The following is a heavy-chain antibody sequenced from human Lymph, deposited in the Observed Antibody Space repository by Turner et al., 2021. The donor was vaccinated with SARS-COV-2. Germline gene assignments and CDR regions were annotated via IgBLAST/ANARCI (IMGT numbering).Heavy chain of an antibody. CDR1: GYSFPTYW. D-gene: IGHD5-12*01. V-gene: IGHV5-51*01. Sequence: EVQLVQSGAEVKKPGESLKISCKGSGYSFPTYWIVWVRQMTGKGLEWMGIIYPGDSDTRYSPSFQGQVTISADMSISTAYLQWSSLKASDTAMYYCARLPIARGYSGYDFYYFDYWGQGTLVTVSS. CDR2: IYPGDSDT. CDR3: ARLPIARGYSGYDFYYFDY. J-gene: IGHJ4*02.